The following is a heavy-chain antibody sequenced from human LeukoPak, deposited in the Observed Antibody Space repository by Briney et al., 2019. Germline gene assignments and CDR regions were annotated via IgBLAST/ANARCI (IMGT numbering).Heavy chain of an antibody. CDR2: ISSSGTTR. V-gene: IGHV3-48*01. D-gene: IGHD1-14*01. CDR1: GFTCSSYS. Sequence: GGSLRLSCAASGFTCSSYSMNWVRQAPGKGLEWVSYISSSGTTRYYADSVKGRFTISRDNAKNSLSLQINSLRAEDTAVYYCARDGNLPRPFDIWGQGTMVTVSS. J-gene: IGHJ3*02. CDR3: ARDGNLPRPFDI.